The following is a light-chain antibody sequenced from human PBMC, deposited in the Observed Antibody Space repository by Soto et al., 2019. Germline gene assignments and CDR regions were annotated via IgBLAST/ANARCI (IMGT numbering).Light chain of an antibody. J-gene: IGKJ5*01. CDR1: QSISSW. V-gene: IGKV1-5*03. CDR3: QHCRA. CDR2: KAS. Sequence: EIQITQSPAALSASVGDRATITCRASQSISSWLAWYQQKPGKAPKLLIYKASTLKSGVPSRFSGSGSGTEFTLTISSLQPDDFVLYYCQHCRAFGQGTLLEIK.